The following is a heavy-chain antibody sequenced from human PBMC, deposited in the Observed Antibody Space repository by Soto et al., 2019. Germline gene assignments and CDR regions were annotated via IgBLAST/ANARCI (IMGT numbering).Heavy chain of an antibody. CDR1: GGSISSYY. D-gene: IGHD2-8*02. CDR2: IYYSGIT. Sequence: SETLSLTCTVSGGSISSYYLSWIRQPPGKGLEWIGYIYYSGITDYNPSLKSRVTISVDTSKSQFSLKLSSVTAADTAVYYCARGGGVYYFDYWGQGALVTISS. V-gene: IGHV4-59*01. J-gene: IGHJ4*02. CDR3: ARGGGVYYFDY.